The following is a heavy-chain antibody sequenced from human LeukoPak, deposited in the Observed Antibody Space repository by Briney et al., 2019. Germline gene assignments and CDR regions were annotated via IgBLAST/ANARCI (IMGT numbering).Heavy chain of an antibody. CDR2: IYHSGST. V-gene: IGHV4-38-2*02. J-gene: IGHJ4*02. Sequence: SETLSLTCVVSDYSISSGYYWGWIRQPPGKGLEWIGSIYHSGSTYYNPSLRSRVTISVDTSKNLFSLKLRSVTAADTAVYYCARDYCSSTGCYSFVFDYWGQGTLVTVSA. CDR1: DYSISSGYY. D-gene: IGHD2-2*01. CDR3: ARDYCSSTGCYSFVFDY.